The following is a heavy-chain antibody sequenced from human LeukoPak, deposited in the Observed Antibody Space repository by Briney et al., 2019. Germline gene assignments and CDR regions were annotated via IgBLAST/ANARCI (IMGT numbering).Heavy chain of an antibody. CDR2: THRSGSP. D-gene: IGHD1-14*01. V-gene: IGHV4-4*02. CDR3: AREILGGFNPGAY. Sequence: SETLSLTCTVSLDSTTSNFWSWVRQPPGKGLEWIGETHRSGSPNYNPSLQSRVTISIDRSRNQIALELSSVAAADTAVYYCAREILGGFNPGAYWGQGTLVTVSS. J-gene: IGHJ4*02. CDR1: LDSTTSNF.